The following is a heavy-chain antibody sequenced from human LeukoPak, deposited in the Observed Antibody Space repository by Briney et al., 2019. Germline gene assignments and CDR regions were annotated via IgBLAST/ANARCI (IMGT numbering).Heavy chain of an antibody. V-gene: IGHV3-11*01. D-gene: IGHD6-19*01. CDR2: ISSSGSTI. CDR3: AKDGSQQWLVPRYYFDY. J-gene: IGHJ4*02. CDR1: GFTFSDYY. Sequence: GGSLRLSCAASGFTFSDYYMSWIRQAPGKGLEWVSYISSSGSTIYYADSVKGRFTISRDNAKNSLYLQMNSLRAEDTAVYYCAKDGSQQWLVPRYYFDYWGQGTLVTVSS.